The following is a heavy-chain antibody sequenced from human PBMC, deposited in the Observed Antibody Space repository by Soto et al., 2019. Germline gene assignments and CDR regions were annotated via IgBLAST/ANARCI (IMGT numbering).Heavy chain of an antibody. J-gene: IGHJ3*02. D-gene: IGHD5-12*01. V-gene: IGHV4-39*07. Sequence: SETLSLTCTVSGGSIISSSDFWGLIRQPPGKGLEWIGNIYYSGSPSYNPSLKSRVTISIDRSKNQFSLTLSSVTAADTAVYYCARVAYSGKAGAFDIWGQGTMVTVSS. CDR1: GGSIISSSDF. CDR3: ARVAYSGKAGAFDI. CDR2: IYYSGSP.